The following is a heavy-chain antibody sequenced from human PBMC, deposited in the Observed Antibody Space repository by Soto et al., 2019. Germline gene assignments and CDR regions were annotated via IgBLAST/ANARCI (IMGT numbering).Heavy chain of an antibody. CDR1: GYSFTSYW. CDR3: ARHGLYCSGGSCYYYYYGMDV. CDR2: IDPSDSYT. J-gene: IGHJ6*02. Sequence: PGESLKISCKGSGYSFTSYWIGWVRQMPGKGLEWMGRIDPSDSYTNYSPSFQGHVTISADKSISTAYLQWSSLKASDTAMYYCARHGLYCSGGSCYYYYYGMDVWGQGTTVTVSS. D-gene: IGHD2-15*01. V-gene: IGHV5-10-1*01.